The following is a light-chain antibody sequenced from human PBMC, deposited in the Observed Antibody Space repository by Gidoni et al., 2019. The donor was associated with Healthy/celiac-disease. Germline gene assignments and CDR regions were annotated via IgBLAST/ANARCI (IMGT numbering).Light chain of an antibody. CDR3: QQRSNWPLT. CDR1: QSVSSY. V-gene: IGKV3-11*01. J-gene: IGKJ4*01. CDR2: DAS. Sequence: DIVLTQSPATLSLSPGEIATLSCRASQSVSSYLAWYQQKPGQAPRLLIYDASNRATGIPARCSGSGSGTYFTLTISSLEPEDFAVYYCQQRSNWPLTFGGGTKVEIK.